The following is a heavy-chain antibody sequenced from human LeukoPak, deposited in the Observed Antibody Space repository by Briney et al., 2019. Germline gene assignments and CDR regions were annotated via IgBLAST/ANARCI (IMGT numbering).Heavy chain of an antibody. CDR2: INWSDGST. Sequence: GGSLRLPCAASGFTFDANTMGWVRQAPGKGLEWVSGINWSDGSTAYADSVKGRFTISRDNPKNSLNLQMNTLRAEDTPLYSCARVAYSAYDYPTLLPPFDYWGQGTLVTVSS. J-gene: IGHJ4*02. V-gene: IGHV3-20*04. CDR3: ARVAYSAYDYPTLLPPFDY. D-gene: IGHD5-12*01. CDR1: GFTFDANT.